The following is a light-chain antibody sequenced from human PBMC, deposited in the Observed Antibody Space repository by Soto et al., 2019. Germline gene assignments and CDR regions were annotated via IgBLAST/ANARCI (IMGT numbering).Light chain of an antibody. V-gene: IGLV2-23*01. CDR3: CSYAGTNTFV. CDR1: SSDVGSYNL. J-gene: IGLJ1*01. CDR2: EGN. Sequence: QSALTQPASVSRSPGQSITISCTGTSSDVGSYNLVSWYQQHPGKAPKLMIYEGNKRPSGVSNRFSGSKSANTASLTISGLQTEDEADYYCCSYAGTNTFVFGTGTKLTVL.